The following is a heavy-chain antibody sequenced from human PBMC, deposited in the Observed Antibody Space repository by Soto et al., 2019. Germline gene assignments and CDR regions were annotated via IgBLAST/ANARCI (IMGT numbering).Heavy chain of an antibody. CDR1: GGSFSGYY. CDR2: INHSGST. D-gene: IGHD5-18*01. CDR3: ARYSYGQPTDY. J-gene: IGHJ4*02. V-gene: IGHV4-34*01. Sequence: SETLSLTCAVYGGSFSGYYWSWIRQPPGKGLEWIGEINHSGSTNYNPSLKSRVTISVDTSKNQFSLKLSSVTAADTAVYYCARYSYGQPTDYWGQGTLVTVSS.